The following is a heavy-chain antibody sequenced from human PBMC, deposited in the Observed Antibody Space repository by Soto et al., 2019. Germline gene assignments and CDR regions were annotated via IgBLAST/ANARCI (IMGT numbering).Heavy chain of an antibody. V-gene: IGHV3-7*03. Sequence: PGGSLRLSCEASGFIFRTSWMTWVRQPPGKGLEWVASINADGGEIYYVGSVGGRFTVSRDNAKNALYLQMNSLRAEDTAVYYCARDGGPNTLDYWGQGTLVTVSS. CDR3: ARDGGPNTLDY. CDR2: INADGGEI. J-gene: IGHJ4*02. D-gene: IGHD6-25*01. CDR1: GFIFRTSW.